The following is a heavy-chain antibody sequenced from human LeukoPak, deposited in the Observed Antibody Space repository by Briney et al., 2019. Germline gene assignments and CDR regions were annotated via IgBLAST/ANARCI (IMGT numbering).Heavy chain of an antibody. J-gene: IGHJ4*02. D-gene: IGHD5-12*01. Sequence: GGSLRLSCAASGFTFSSYAMSWVRQAPGKGLEWVANIKQDGSEKYYVDSVKGRFTISRDNAKNSLYLQMNSLRAEDTAVYYCARGGLRTGDYWGQGTLVTVSS. CDR1: GFTFSSYA. V-gene: IGHV3-7*01. CDR2: IKQDGSEK. CDR3: ARGGLRTGDY.